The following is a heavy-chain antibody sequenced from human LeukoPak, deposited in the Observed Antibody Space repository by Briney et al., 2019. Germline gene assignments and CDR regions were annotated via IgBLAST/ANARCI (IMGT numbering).Heavy chain of an antibody. Sequence: GGSLRLSCAASGFTFSSYSMNWVRQAPGKGLEWMGGFDPEDGETIYAQKFQGRVTMTEDTSTDTAYMELSSLRSEDTAVYYCASIQSSGYYGWWGQGTLVTVSS. CDR1: GFTFSSYS. D-gene: IGHD3-22*01. CDR3: ASIQSSGYYGW. V-gene: IGHV1-24*01. CDR2: FDPEDGET. J-gene: IGHJ4*02.